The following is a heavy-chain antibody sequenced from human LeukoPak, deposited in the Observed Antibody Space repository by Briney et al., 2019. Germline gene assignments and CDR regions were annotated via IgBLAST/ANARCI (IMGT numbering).Heavy chain of an antibody. V-gene: IGHV7-4-1*02. J-gene: IGHJ3*02. D-gene: IGHD3-10*01. Sequence: ASVKLSCKSSGYSFSDYGTAWVRQAPGQGLEWMGWINTNTGNPTYAQGFTGRFVFSLDTSVSTAYLQISSLKAEDTAVYYCASGRSGPDAFDIWGQGTMVTVSS. CDR1: GYSFSDYG. CDR2: INTNTGNP. CDR3: ASGRSGPDAFDI.